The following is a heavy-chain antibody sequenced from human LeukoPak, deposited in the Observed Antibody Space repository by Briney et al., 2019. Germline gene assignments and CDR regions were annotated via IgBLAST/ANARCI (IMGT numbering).Heavy chain of an antibody. Sequence: QPGGSLRLSCAASGFTFSYYEMTWVRQAPGKGLEWVSYISTSGSTMYYTDSVKGRFTISRDNAKNSLYLQMNSLRAEDTALYYCARESGSCFFDYWGQGTLVTVSS. D-gene: IGHD1-26*01. CDR3: ARESGSCFFDY. J-gene: IGHJ4*02. CDR2: ISTSGSTM. CDR1: GFTFSYYE. V-gene: IGHV3-48*03.